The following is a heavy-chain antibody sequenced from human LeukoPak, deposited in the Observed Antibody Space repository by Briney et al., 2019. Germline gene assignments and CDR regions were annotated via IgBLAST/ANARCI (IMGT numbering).Heavy chain of an antibody. D-gene: IGHD4/OR15-4a*01. CDR1: GYTFTGYY. CDR2: INPNSGGT. V-gene: IGHV1-2*02. Sequence: GASVKVSCKASGYTFTGYYMHWVRQAPGQGLEWMGWINPNSGGTNYAQKFQGRVTMTRDTSISTAYMELSRLRSDDTAVYYCARQMTVGGTMDRRADEAYYYYYYMDVWGKGTTVTVSS. J-gene: IGHJ6*03. CDR3: ARQMTVGGTMDRRADEAYYYYYYMDV.